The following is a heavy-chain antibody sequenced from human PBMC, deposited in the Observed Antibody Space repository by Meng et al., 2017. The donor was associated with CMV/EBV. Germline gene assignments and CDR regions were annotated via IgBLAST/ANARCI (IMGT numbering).Heavy chain of an antibody. CDR2: IIPIFGTE. D-gene: IGHD2-2*01. V-gene: IGHV1-69*05. J-gene: IGHJ6*02. Sequence: SVKVSCKASGGTFSSYAISWVRQAPGQGLEWMGGIIPIFGTEKYAQKFQGRVTMTRDTSISTAYMELSRLRSDDTAVYYCARDLRGSSRPIYYGMDVWGQGTTVTVSS. CDR1: GGTFSSYA. CDR3: ARDLRGSSRPIYYGMDV.